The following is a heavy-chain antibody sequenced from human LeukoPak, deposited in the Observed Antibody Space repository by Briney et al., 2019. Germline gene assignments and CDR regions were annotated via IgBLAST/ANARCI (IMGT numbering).Heavy chain of an antibody. V-gene: IGHV3-33*01. J-gene: IGHJ4*02. CDR3: ARDWWYSSSWLPRSYPDY. D-gene: IGHD6-13*01. CDR2: IWYDGSNK. CDR1: GFTFSSYG. Sequence: PGGSLRLSCAASGFTFSSYGMHWVRQAPGKGLEWVAVIWYDGSNKYYADSVKGRFTISRDNSKNTLYLQMNSLRAEDAAVYYCARDWWYSSSWLPRSYPDYWGQGTLVTVSS.